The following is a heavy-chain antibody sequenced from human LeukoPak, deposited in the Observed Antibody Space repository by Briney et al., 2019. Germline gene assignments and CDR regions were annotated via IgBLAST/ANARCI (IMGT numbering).Heavy chain of an antibody. D-gene: IGHD2-15*01. V-gene: IGHV3-66*01. CDR3: ARDARAVVARLNGMDV. J-gene: IGHJ6*02. Sequence: GGSLRLSCAASGFTVSSNYMSWVRQAPGKGLEWVSVIYSGGSTYYADSVKGRFTISRDNSKNTLYLQMNSLRAEDTAVYYCARDARAVVARLNGMDVWGQGTTVTVSS. CDR2: IYSGGST. CDR1: GFTVSSNY.